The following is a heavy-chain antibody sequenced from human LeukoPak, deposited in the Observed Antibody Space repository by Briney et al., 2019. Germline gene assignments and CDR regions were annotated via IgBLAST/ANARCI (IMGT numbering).Heavy chain of an antibody. CDR3: ARVRGYCSGATCYDIIDY. J-gene: IGHJ4*02. Sequence: SETLSLTCTVSGGSISSGDYYRSWIRQPPGKGLEWIGHISYSGNSYYNPSLKSRLTISIDTSKNQFFLRLNSVTAADTAVYYCARVRGYCSGATCYDIIDYWGQGTLVTVSS. CDR2: ISYSGNS. CDR1: GGSISSGDYY. D-gene: IGHD2-15*01. V-gene: IGHV4-30-4*01.